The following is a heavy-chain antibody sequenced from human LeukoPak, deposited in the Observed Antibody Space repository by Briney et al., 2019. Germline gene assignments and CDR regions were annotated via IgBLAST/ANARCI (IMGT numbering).Heavy chain of an antibody. Sequence: ETLSLTCTVSGGSISSYYWSWIRQPPGQGLEWIASIFLGETTYYKPSLKNRLSISVDTSKNQLSLVLSSVTAADTAVYYCASNWSDFDYWGRGTLVTVSS. D-gene: IGHD1-1*01. V-gene: IGHV4-4*09. CDR2: IFLGETT. CDR3: ASNWSDFDY. J-gene: IGHJ4*02. CDR1: GGSISSYY.